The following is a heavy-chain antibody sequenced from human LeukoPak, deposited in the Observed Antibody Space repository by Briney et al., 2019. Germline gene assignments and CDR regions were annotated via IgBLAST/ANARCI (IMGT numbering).Heavy chain of an antibody. D-gene: IGHD1-26*01. CDR3: ARGAYGY. CDR1: GFTFSSYG. V-gene: IGHV3-30*03. CDR2: ISYDGSNK. J-gene: IGHJ4*02. Sequence: GGSLRLFYAASGFTFSSYGMHWVRQAPGKGLEWVAVISYDGSNKYYADSVKGRFTISRDNSKNTLYLQMNSLRAEDTAVYYCARGAYGYWGQGTLVTVSS.